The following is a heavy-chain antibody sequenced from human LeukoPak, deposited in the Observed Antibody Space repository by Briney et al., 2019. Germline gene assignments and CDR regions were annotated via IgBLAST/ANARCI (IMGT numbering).Heavy chain of an antibody. CDR1: GFTVSSNY. D-gene: IGHD6-19*01. CDR3: ARDNSGWSRDY. J-gene: IGHJ4*02. Sequence: GGSLRLSCAASGFTVSSNYMSWVRQAPGKGLEWVSVIYSGGSTYYADAVQGRFTISRDNAKNSLYLQMNSLRVEDTAIYYCARDNSGWSRDYWGQGTLVTVSS. V-gene: IGHV3-53*01. CDR2: IYSGGST.